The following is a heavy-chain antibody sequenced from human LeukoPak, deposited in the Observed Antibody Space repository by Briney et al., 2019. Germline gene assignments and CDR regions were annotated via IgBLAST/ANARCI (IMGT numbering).Heavy chain of an antibody. V-gene: IGHV3-23*01. Sequence: GGTLRLSCAASGFTFSSYGMSWVRQAPGKGLEWVSAISGSGGSTYYADSVKGRFTISRDNSKNTLYLQMNSLRAEDTAVYYCARGDYDILTGLPFDYWGQGTLVTVSS. CDR1: GFTFSSYG. CDR3: ARGDYDILTGLPFDY. D-gene: IGHD3-9*01. J-gene: IGHJ4*02. CDR2: ISGSGGST.